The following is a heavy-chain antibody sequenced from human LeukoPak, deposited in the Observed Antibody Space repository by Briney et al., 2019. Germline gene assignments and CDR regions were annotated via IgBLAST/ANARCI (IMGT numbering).Heavy chain of an antibody. D-gene: IGHD4-23*01. Sequence: GESLKISCQGSGYRFTNYWIGWVRQMPGKGLEWMGIIYPGDSNTRYSPSFQGQVTISADKSINTAYVRWSSLRASDTAMYYCARRVVNNRNWYFNLWGRGTLVTVSS. CDR3: ARRVVNNRNWYFNL. J-gene: IGHJ2*01. CDR1: GYRFTNYW. CDR2: IYPGDSNT. V-gene: IGHV5-51*01.